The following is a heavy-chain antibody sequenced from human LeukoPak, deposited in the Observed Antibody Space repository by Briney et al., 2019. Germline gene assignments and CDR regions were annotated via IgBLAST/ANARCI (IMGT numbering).Heavy chain of an antibody. D-gene: IGHD5-12*01. CDR3: AKGSDSGYDLSWFDS. CDR1: GFTFSSYA. V-gene: IGHV3-23*01. J-gene: IGHJ5*01. Sequence: GGSLRLSCAASGFTFSSYALSWVRQAPGKGLEWVSTISGSAGSTYSADSVKGRFTISRDNSKNTLYLQMNSLRDEDTAVYYCAKGSDSGYDLSWFDSWGQGTLVTVSS. CDR2: ISGSAGST.